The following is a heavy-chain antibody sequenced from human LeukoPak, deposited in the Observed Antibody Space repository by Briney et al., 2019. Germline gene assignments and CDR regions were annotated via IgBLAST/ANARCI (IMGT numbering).Heavy chain of an antibody. D-gene: IGHD3-10*01. V-gene: IGHV4-34*01. CDR3: ARDRYYYGSGSYFY. Sequence: PSETLSLTCAVYGGSFSGYYWSWIRQPPGKGLEWIGEINHSGSTNYNPSLKSRVTISVDTSKNQFSLKLSSVTAADTAVYYCARDRYYYGSGSYFYWGQGTLVTVSS. J-gene: IGHJ4*02. CDR2: INHSGST. CDR1: GGSFSGYY.